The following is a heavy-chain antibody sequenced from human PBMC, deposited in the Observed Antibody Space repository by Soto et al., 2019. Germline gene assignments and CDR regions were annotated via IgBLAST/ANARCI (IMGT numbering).Heavy chain of an antibody. V-gene: IGHV1-18*04. CDR1: GYTFTTYG. CDR3: AREGYYDGSGYYSPFDS. CDR2: ISTYNGNT. Sequence: ASVKVSCKASGYTFTTYGISWVRQAPGQGLEWMGWISTYNGNTNYAQKFQGRVTMTTDTSTSTAYMELRSLRSDDTAVYYCAREGYYDGSGYYSPFDSWGQGTPVTVSS. D-gene: IGHD3-22*01. J-gene: IGHJ4*02.